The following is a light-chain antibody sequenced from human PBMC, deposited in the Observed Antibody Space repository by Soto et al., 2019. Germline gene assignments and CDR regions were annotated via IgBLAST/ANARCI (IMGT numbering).Light chain of an antibody. CDR3: ISNTSSSTYV. J-gene: IGLJ1*01. CDR2: EVS. CDR1: SSDVGGYKY. Sequence: QSALTQPASVSGSPGQSITISCTGTSSDVGGYKYVSWYQQHPGKAPKLMIYEVSNRPSGISNRFSGSKSGNTASLTISGLQAEDEAEYYCISNTSSSTYVFGTGTKVTVL. V-gene: IGLV2-14*01.